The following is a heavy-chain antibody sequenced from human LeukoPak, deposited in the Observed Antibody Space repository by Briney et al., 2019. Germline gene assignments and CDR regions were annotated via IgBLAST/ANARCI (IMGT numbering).Heavy chain of an antibody. Sequence: PGRSLRLSCAASGFTFSSYGMHWVRQAPGKGLEWVAVIWYDGSNKYYADSVKGRFTISRDNSKNTLYMQMNSLRAEDTAVYYCLGSADRGWGQGTLVTVSS. D-gene: IGHD6-25*01. V-gene: IGHV3-33*01. CDR1: GFTFSSYG. CDR2: IWYDGSNK. CDR3: LGSADRG. J-gene: IGHJ4*02.